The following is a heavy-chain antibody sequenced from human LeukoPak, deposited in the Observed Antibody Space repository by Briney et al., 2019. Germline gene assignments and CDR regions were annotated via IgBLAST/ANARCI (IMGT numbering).Heavy chain of an antibody. D-gene: IGHD6-19*01. CDR3: ARKTAIAVADY. CDR1: GGSISSSSYY. V-gene: IGHV4-39*01. CDR2: IYYSGST. J-gene: IGHJ4*02. Sequence: WETLSLTCTVSGGSISSSSYYWGWLRQPPGTGLEWIGSIYYSGSTYYNPALKSRVTISEDTSKNQFSLKLSSVTAADTAVYYCARKTAIAVADYWGQGTLVTVSS.